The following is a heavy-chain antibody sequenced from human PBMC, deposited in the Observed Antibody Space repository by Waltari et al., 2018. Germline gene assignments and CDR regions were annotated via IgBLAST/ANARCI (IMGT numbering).Heavy chain of an antibody. Sequence: QLQLQESGPGLVKPSETLSLTCTVSGGSISSSSYYWGWIRQPPGKGLEWIGSIYYSGSTYYNPSLKSRVTISVDTSKNQFSLKLSSVTAADTAVYYCARDPDAAPSKFDPWGQGTLVTVSS. CDR1: GGSISSSSYY. CDR2: IYYSGST. V-gene: IGHV4-39*07. D-gene: IGHD6-13*01. CDR3: ARDPDAAPSKFDP. J-gene: IGHJ5*02.